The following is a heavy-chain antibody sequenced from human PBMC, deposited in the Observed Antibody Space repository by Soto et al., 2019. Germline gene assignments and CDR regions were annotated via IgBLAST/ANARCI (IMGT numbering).Heavy chain of an antibody. CDR1: GGTFSSYA. D-gene: IGHD2-15*01. V-gene: IGHV1-69*12. J-gene: IGHJ4*02. Sequence: QVQLVQSGAEVKKPGSSVKVSCKASGGTFSSYAISWVRQAPGQGLEWMGGIIPIFGTANYAQKFQGRVTIPADESTSPAYMELSSPRSEVTAVYYCASGKHGYSYFDYWGQGTLVTVSS. CDR3: ASGKHGYSYFDY. CDR2: IIPIFGTA.